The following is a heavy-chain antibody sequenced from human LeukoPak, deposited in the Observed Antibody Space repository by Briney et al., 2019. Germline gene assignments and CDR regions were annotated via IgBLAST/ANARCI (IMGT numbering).Heavy chain of an antibody. D-gene: IGHD5-18*01. V-gene: IGHV1-46*01. J-gene: IGHJ4*02. CDR2: INPSGGST. Sequence: GASVKVSCKASGYTFTGYYVHWVRQAPGQGLEWMGVINPSGGSTSYAQKFQGRVTMTRDTSTSTVYMELSSLRSEDTAVYYCARSFGVDTAMYYFDYWGQGTLVTVSS. CDR3: ARSFGVDTAMYYFDY. CDR1: GYTFTGYY.